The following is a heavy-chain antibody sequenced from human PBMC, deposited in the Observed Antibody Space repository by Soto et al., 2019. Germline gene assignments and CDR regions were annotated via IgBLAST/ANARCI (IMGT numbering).Heavy chain of an antibody. V-gene: IGHV3-23*01. D-gene: IGHD3-3*01. CDR2: ISGSGGST. Sequence: GGSLRLSCAASGFTFSSYAMSWVRQAPGKGLEWVSAISGSGGSTYYADSVKGRFTISRDNSKNTLYLQMNSLRAEDTAVYYCASITAGANTYDFWSGPLFVDYYMDVWGKGTTVTVSS. CDR1: GFTFSSYA. J-gene: IGHJ6*03. CDR3: ASITAGANTYDFWSGPLFVDYYMDV.